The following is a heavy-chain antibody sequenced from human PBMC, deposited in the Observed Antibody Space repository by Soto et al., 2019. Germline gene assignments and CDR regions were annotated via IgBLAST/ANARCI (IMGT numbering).Heavy chain of an antibody. J-gene: IGHJ4*02. Sequence: GGSLRLSCAASGFTFSSYAMSWVRQAPGKGLEWVSAISGSGGSTYYADSVKGRFTISRDNSKNTLYLQMNSLRAEDTAVYYCAKVSTIVVVQAALFDYWGQGTLVTVSS. CDR2: ISGSGGST. V-gene: IGHV3-23*01. D-gene: IGHD2-2*01. CDR1: GFTFSSYA. CDR3: AKVSTIVVVQAALFDY.